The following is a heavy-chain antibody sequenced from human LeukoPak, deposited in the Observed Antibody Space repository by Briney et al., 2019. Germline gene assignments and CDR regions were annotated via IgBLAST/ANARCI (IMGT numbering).Heavy chain of an antibody. Sequence: PSETLSLTCTVSSGSISSYSWSWIRQPAGKGLERVGRISTSGSTNYNPSLKSRVTMSLDTSKTQFSEKLNSVTAADMAVYYCASAAVGDTSIKPYHFDCWGQGTVAIVSS. V-gene: IGHV4-4*07. J-gene: IGHJ4*02. D-gene: IGHD5-18*01. CDR3: ASAAVGDTSIKPYHFDC. CDR1: SGSISSYS. CDR2: ISTSGST.